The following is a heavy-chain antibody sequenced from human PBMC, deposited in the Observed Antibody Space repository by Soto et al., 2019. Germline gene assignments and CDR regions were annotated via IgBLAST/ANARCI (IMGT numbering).Heavy chain of an antibody. Sequence: QLQLQESGPGLVKPSETLSLTCTVSGGSISSSSYYWGWIRQPPGKGLEWIGSIYYSGSTYYHPSLKSRVTISEHTSKNQSPQKLSSVTPADTAVYYCARRDSSPPSRYWGQGTLGTVSS. CDR1: GGSISSSSYY. CDR2: IYYSGST. D-gene: IGHD2-15*01. V-gene: IGHV4-39*01. CDR3: ARRDSSPPSRY. J-gene: IGHJ4*02.